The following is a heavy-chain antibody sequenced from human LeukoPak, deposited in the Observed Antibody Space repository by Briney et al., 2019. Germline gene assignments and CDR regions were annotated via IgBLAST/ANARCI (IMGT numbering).Heavy chain of an antibody. J-gene: IGHJ4*02. Sequence: SETLSLTCTVSGGSISSFHWSWIRQPPGKGLEWIGEINHSGSTHYNPSLKSRVAMSVDTSKNQFSLKVNSMTAADTAVYYCARVDYGDYSKHFDYWGQGTLVTVSS. CDR3: ARVDYGDYSKHFDY. CDR2: INHSGST. CDR1: GGSISSFH. D-gene: IGHD4-17*01. V-gene: IGHV4-34*01.